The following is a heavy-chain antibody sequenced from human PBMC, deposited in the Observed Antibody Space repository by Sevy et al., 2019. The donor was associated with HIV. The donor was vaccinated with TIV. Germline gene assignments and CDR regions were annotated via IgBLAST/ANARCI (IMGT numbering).Heavy chain of an antibody. CDR3: ARYCISTRPHNWFDP. D-gene: IGHD2-2*01. CDR1: GGSISSGDYY. Sequence: SETLSLTCTVSGGSISSGDYYWSWIRQSPGKGLEWIGYIYYSGTTYYNPSLKGRVTMSVDTSKNQFSLKLSSVTAADTAVYFCARYCISTRPHNWFDPWGQGTLVTVSS. V-gene: IGHV4-30-4*01. J-gene: IGHJ5*02. CDR2: IYYSGTT.